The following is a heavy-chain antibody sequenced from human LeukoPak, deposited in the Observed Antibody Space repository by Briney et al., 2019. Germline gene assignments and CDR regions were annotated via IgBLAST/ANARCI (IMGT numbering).Heavy chain of an antibody. CDR1: GYTFTSYD. Sequence: ASVKVSCKASGYTFTSYDINWVRQATGQGLEWMGWMNPNSGNTGCAHKFQGRVTMTRNTSISTAYMELSSLRAEDTAMHYCARSLYSWSYGDYWGKGTLVTVSS. CDR3: ARSLYSWSYGDY. CDR2: MNPNSGNT. J-gene: IGHJ4*02. V-gene: IGHV1-8*01. D-gene: IGHD1-26*01.